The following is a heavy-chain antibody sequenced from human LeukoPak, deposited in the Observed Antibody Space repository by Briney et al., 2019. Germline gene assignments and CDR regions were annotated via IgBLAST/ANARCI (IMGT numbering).Heavy chain of an antibody. D-gene: IGHD6-13*01. CDR3: ARGSSWSK. CDR1: GGSISSSNW. Sequence: PSETLSLTCAVSGGSISSSNWWSWVRQPPGKGLEWIGEIYHSGSTNYNPSLKSRVTISVDTSKNQVSLKLSSVTAADTAVYYCARGSSWSKWGQGTLVTVSS. V-gene: IGHV4-4*02. CDR2: IYHSGST. J-gene: IGHJ4*02.